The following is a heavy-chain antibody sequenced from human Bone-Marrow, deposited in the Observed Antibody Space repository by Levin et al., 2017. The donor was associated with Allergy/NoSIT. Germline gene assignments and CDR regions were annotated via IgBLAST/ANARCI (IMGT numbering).Heavy chain of an antibody. Sequence: GGSLRLSCTASGFTFSDYPMNWVRQAPGKGLEWVSSITNGLSSIYYSDSVRGRFTISRDNAKNSLYLQMDSLRADDTAVYYCARAPRVRCDSGGDFDLWGPGTLVTVSS. CDR1: GFTFSDYP. V-gene: IGHV3-21*01. D-gene: IGHD4-17*01. CDR3: ARAPRVRCDSGGDFDL. CDR2: ITNGLSSI. J-gene: IGHJ4*02.